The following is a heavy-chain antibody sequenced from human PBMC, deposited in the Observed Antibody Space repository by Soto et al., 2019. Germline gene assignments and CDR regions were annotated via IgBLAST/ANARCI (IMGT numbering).Heavy chain of an antibody. CDR1: GYTFTSYD. Sequence: ASVKVSCKASGYTFTSYDINWVRQATGQGLEWMGWMNPNSGNTGYAQKFQGRVTMTRNTSISTAYMELSSLRSEDTAVYYCARAASYYDFWSGYYGSYYYYYMDVWGKGTTVTVSS. D-gene: IGHD3-3*01. CDR2: MNPNSGNT. V-gene: IGHV1-8*01. J-gene: IGHJ6*03. CDR3: ARAASYYDFWSGYYGSYYYYYMDV.